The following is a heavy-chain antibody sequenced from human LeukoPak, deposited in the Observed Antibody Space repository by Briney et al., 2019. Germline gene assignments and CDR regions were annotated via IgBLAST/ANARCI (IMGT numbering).Heavy chain of an antibody. D-gene: IGHD1-26*01. J-gene: IGHJ3*02. Sequence: PSETLSLTCAVYGGSFSGYYWSWIRQPPGKGLEWIGEINHSGSTNYNPSLKSRVTISVDTSKNQFSLKLSSVTAADTAVYYCALGGSYYLAFDIWGQGTMVTVSS. CDR2: INHSGST. V-gene: IGHV4-34*01. CDR3: ALGGSYYLAFDI. CDR1: GGSFSGYY.